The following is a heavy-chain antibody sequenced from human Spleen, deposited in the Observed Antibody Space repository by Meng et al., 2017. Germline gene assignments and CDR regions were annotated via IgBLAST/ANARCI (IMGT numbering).Heavy chain of an antibody. J-gene: IGHJ2*01. CDR1: GGSISSGGYY. Sequence: QASVPGLVKLSQTLSPTCTVSGGSISSGGYYWSCIRQHPGKGLEWIGYIYYSGSTYYNPSLKSRVTISVDTSKNQFSLKLSSVTAADTAVYYCARAHTGWYFDLWGRGTLVTVSS. CDR2: IYYSGST. CDR3: ARAHTGWYFDL. V-gene: IGHV4-31*03. D-gene: IGHD2-8*02.